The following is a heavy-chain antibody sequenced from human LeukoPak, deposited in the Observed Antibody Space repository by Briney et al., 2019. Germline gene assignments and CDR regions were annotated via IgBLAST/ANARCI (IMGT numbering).Heavy chain of an antibody. D-gene: IGHD3-10*01. CDR3: AKDLVRGVMVDAFDI. CDR1: EFTFSSYG. V-gene: IGHV3-30*18. CDR2: ISYDGNNK. J-gene: IGHJ3*02. Sequence: GGSLRLSCAASEFTFSSYGMHWVRQAPGKGLEWVAVISYDGNNKYYADSVKGRFTISRDNSKNTLYLQMNSLRAEDTAVYYCAKDLVRGVMVDAFDIWGQGTMVTVSS.